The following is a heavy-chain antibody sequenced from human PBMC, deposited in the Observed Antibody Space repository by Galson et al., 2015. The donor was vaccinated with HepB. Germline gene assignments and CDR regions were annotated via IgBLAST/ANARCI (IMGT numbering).Heavy chain of an antibody. V-gene: IGHV3-11*03. CDR2: ISSSSSYI. CDR3: ADMVRGRNGEYFRH. CDR1: GFTFSSFY. J-gene: IGHJ1*01. D-gene: IGHD3-10*01. Sequence: SLRLSCAASGFTFSSFYMNWIRQAPGKGLGWVSFISSSSSYIYYADSVKGRFTISRDNSKNTLYLQMNSLRAEDTAFYYCADMVRGRNGEYFRHWGQGTQVTVSS.